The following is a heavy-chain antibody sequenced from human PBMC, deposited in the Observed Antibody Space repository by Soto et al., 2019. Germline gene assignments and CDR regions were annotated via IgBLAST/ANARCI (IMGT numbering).Heavy chain of an antibody. D-gene: IGHD1-7*01. CDR1: GGSMRSYY. CDR2: VHYQGGT. CDR3: ARPARVELGNDAFDI. J-gene: IGHJ3*02. V-gene: IGHV4-59*01. Sequence: TLSLTCTVSGGSMRSYYWTWIRQPPGKGLEWIGYVHYQGGTNYNPSLKTRVTISVDTSKNQFSLTLSSVTAADTAVYYCARPARVELGNDAFDIWGQGTMVTVSS.